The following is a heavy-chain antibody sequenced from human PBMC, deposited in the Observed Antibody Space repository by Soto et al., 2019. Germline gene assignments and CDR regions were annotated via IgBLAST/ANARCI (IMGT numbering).Heavy chain of an antibody. CDR1: GFTFSNAW. V-gene: IGHV3-15*07. CDR3: TTDISGTSGGWYSY. D-gene: IGHD6-19*01. J-gene: IGHJ4*02. CDR2: IKSKTDGGTT. Sequence: EVQLVESGGGLVKPGGSLRLSCAASGFTFSNAWMNWVRQAPGKGLEWVGRIKSKTDGGTTDYAAPVKGRFTISRDDSKNTLYLQMNSLKTEDTAVYYCTTDISGTSGGWYSYWGQGTLVTVSS.